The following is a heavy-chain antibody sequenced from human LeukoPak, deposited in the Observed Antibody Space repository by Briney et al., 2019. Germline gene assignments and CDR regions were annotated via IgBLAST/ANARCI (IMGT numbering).Heavy chain of an antibody. CDR1: GGSISSYY. CDR3: ARRGYSNIDFDY. Sequence: KPSETLSLTCTVSGGSISSYYWGWIRQPPGKGLEWIGSIYYSGSTYYNPSLKSRVTISVDTSKNQFSLKLSSVTAADTAVYYCARRGYSNIDFDYWGQGTLVTVSS. D-gene: IGHD4-11*01. J-gene: IGHJ4*02. CDR2: IYYSGST. V-gene: IGHV4-39*01.